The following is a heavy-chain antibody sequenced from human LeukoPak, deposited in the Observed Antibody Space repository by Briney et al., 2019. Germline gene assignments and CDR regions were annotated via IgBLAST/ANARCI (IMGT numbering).Heavy chain of an antibody. D-gene: IGHD1-26*01. CDR2: IYSGGST. Sequence: QPGGSLRLSCAASGFTVSSNYMSWVRQAPGKGLEWVSVIYSGGSTYYADSVKGRFTISRDNSKNTLYLQINSLRAEDTAVYYCARAVPLMGGYFDYWGQGTLVTVSS. CDR1: GFTVSSNY. V-gene: IGHV3-66*02. CDR3: ARAVPLMGGYFDY. J-gene: IGHJ4*02.